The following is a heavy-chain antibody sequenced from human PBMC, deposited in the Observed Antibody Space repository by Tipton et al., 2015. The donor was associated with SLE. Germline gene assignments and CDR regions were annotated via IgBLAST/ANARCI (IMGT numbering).Heavy chain of an antibody. CDR2: IYYSGRT. V-gene: IGHV4-38-2*01. D-gene: IGHD2-21*01. CDR1: GYSISSGYY. Sequence: TLSLTCDVSGYSISSGYYWDWIRQPPGKRLEWIGTIYYSGRTDYNPSLKSRVTMSVDTSMNQFSLKLFSVTAADTAVYYCARRRFQSASDSWGQGTVVSASS. J-gene: IGHJ4*02. CDR3: ARRRFQSASDS.